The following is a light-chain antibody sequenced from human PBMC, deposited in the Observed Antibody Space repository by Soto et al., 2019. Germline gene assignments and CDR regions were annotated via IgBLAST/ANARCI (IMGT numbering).Light chain of an antibody. Sequence: DIVMTQSPDSLAVSLGERATINCKSSQSVLYSSNNKNYLGWYQQNVGQAPRLLIYGASNRATGIPGRFSGSASGTDFTLTISRLEPEDFAVYYCQHYGSSPRVFGGGTKVDIK. CDR2: GAS. J-gene: IGKJ4*01. V-gene: IGKV4-1*01. CDR1: QSVLYSSNNKNY. CDR3: QHYGSSPRV.